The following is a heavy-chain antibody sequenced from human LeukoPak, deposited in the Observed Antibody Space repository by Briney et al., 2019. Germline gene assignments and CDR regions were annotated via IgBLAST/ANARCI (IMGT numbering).Heavy chain of an antibody. V-gene: IGHV1-18*01. CDR2: ISAYNGNT. Sequence: ASVKVSCKASGYTFTSYGISWVRQAPGQGLEWMGWISAYNGNTNYAQKLQGRVTMTTDTSTSTAYMELRSLRSDDTAVYYCARDSPRLSKWFGESITLDYWGQGTLVTVSS. CDR1: GYTFTSYG. CDR3: ARDSPRLSKWFGESITLDY. J-gene: IGHJ4*02. D-gene: IGHD3-10*01.